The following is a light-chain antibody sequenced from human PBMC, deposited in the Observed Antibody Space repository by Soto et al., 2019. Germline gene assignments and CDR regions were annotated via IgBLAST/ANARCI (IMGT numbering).Light chain of an antibody. CDR3: QLRSNWPSYT. Sequence: VVLTQSPATLSLSPGERATLSCRASQSFASYLAWYQHKPGQAPRLLIYAASNRATGIPARFSGSGSGTDFTLTISSLEPEDFAVYYCQLRSNWPSYTFGQGTKLEIK. J-gene: IGKJ2*01. CDR1: QSFASY. CDR2: AAS. V-gene: IGKV3-11*01.